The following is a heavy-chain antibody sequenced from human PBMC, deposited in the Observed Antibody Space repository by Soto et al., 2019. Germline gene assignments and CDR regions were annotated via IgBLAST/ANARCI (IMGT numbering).Heavy chain of an antibody. D-gene: IGHD3-3*01. CDR2: ISSSGSTI. J-gene: IGHJ4*02. CDR1: GFTFSDYY. V-gene: IGHV3-11*01. CDR3: ARDRLNYDLNSPLDY. Sequence: PEGSLRLSCAASGFTFSDYYMSWIRQAPGKGLEWVSYISSSGSTIYYADSVKGRFTISRDNAKNSLYLQMNSLRAEDTAVYYCARDRLNYDLNSPLDYWGQGTLVTVSS.